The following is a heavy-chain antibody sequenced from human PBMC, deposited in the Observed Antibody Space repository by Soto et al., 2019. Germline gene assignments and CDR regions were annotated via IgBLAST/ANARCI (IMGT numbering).Heavy chain of an antibody. CDR2: IPNNGSP. Sequence: PSETLSLTCSVSVGSFRTGSYHWSWIRQPPGKGLEWIGFIPNNGSPDYNPSLKSRVVVSIDRSKNQFSLKVNSVTAADTAVYFCARIGWGGDSWGQGTLVTVS. V-gene: IGHV4-61*01. D-gene: IGHD7-27*01. CDR1: VGSFRTGSYH. J-gene: IGHJ4*02. CDR3: ARIGWGGDS.